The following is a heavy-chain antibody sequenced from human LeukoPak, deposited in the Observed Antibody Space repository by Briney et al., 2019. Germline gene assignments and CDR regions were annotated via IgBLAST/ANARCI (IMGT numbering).Heavy chain of an antibody. CDR1: GLSVSSDY. J-gene: IGHJ6*02. D-gene: IGHD2-15*01. CDR2: LYSGGIT. V-gene: IGHV3-66*01. Sequence: GGSLRLSCAASGLSVSSDYMSWVRQAPGKGLEWVSVLYSGGITYYADSVKGKFTISRDNSKNTLYLQMNTLRVEDTAVYFCARVVFAGYSWNYYYYGMDVWGQGTTVTVSS. CDR3: ARVVFAGYSWNYYYYGMDV.